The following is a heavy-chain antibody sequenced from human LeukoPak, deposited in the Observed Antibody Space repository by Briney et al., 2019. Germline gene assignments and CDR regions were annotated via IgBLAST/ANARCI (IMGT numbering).Heavy chain of an antibody. CDR3: ARDLHYDFWSGYFFDP. Sequence: ASVKVSCKASGYTFTSYYMHWVRQAPGQGLEWMGIINPSGGSTSYAQKFQGRVTMTRDTSTSTVYMELSSLRSEYTAVYYCARDLHYDFWSGYFFDPWGQGTLVTVSS. CDR2: INPSGGST. D-gene: IGHD3-3*01. CDR1: GYTFTSYY. V-gene: IGHV1-46*01. J-gene: IGHJ5*02.